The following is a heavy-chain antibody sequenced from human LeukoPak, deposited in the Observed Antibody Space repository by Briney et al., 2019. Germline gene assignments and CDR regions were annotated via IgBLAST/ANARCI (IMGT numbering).Heavy chain of an antibody. D-gene: IGHD4-17*01. J-gene: IGHJ6*03. CDR3: SVTTNTGDYYYYYMDV. V-gene: IGHV1-69*13. CDR1: GGTSSSYA. Sequence: SVKVSCKASGGTSSSYAISWVRQAPGQGLEWMGGIIPIFGTANYAQKFQGRVTITADESTSTAYMELSSLRSEDTAVYYCSVTTNTGDYYYYYMDVWGKGTTVTISS. CDR2: IIPIFGTA.